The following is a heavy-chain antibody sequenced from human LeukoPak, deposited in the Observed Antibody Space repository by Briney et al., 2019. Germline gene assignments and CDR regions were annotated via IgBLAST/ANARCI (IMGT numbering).Heavy chain of an antibody. V-gene: IGHV3-11*06. CDR1: GFTFSDYY. CDR3: ARDVPHNWFDT. CDR2: ISSSGTYT. Sequence: GGSLRLSCAASGFTFSDYYMGWIRQAPGKGLEWVSYISSSGTYTYYADSVKGRFTISRDNAKNTLYLQMNSLRAEDTAVYYCARDVPHNWFDTWGQGTLVTVSS. J-gene: IGHJ5*02.